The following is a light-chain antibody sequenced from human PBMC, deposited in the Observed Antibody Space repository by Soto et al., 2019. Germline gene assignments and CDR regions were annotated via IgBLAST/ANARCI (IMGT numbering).Light chain of an antibody. Sequence: DIQMTQSPSSLSASVGDRVTITCRASQSIRTYLNWYQQKPGKAPELLIYAASSLQSGVPSRFSGSGSGTDFTLTINCLQPEDFASYYCQQSYSAPLGFVQGTRLHIK. CDR2: AAS. J-gene: IGKJ5*01. V-gene: IGKV1-39*01. CDR1: QSIRTY. CDR3: QQSYSAPLG.